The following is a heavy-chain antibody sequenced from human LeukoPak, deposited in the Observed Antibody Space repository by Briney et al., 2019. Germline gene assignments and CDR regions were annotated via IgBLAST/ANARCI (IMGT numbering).Heavy chain of an antibody. J-gene: IGHJ6*03. V-gene: IGHV3-20*04. Sequence: GGSLRLSCATSGFSFDDYGMSWVRQAPGKGLEWVSGIKWNGGSTGYADSVKGRFTISRDNAKNSLFLQMNSLRAEDTALYYCARAPGVNYYYYMDVWGEGTTVTVSS. CDR2: IKWNGGST. CDR3: ARAPGVNYYYYMDV. D-gene: IGHD2-8*01. CDR1: GFSFDDYG.